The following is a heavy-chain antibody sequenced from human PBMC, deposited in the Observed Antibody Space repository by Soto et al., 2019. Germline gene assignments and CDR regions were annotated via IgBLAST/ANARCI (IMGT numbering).Heavy chain of an antibody. V-gene: IGHV1-18*01. CDR2: ISAYNGNT. D-gene: IGHD2-15*01. Sequence: QVQLVQSGAEVKKPGASVKVSCKASGYTFTSYGISWVRQAPGQGLEWMGWISAYNGNTNYAQKLQGRVTMTTDTSTSTAYMELRRLRSDDTAVYYCARDRAVVTPESPFDYWGQGTLVTVSS. CDR3: ARDRAVVTPESPFDY. J-gene: IGHJ4*02. CDR1: GYTFTSYG.